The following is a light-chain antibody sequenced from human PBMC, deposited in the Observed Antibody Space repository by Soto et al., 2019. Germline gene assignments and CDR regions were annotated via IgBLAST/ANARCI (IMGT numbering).Light chain of an antibody. CDR2: GAS. V-gene: IGKV3-15*01. J-gene: IGKJ4*01. CDR1: QSVSSN. CDR3: QQYNNWPPLT. Sequence: EIVMTQSPATVSVSPGERATLSCRASQSVSSNLAWYQQKPGQAPRLLIYGASTRATGIPARFSGSESGTEFTLTISSLQSEDFAVYYCQQYNNWPPLTFGGGTKVDIK.